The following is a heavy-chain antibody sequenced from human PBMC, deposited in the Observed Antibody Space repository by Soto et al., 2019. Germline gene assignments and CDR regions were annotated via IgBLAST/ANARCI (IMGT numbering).Heavy chain of an antibody. J-gene: IGHJ4*02. CDR3: AKDVYGDYVDY. V-gene: IGHV3-30*18. CDR1: GFTFSRYG. D-gene: IGHD4-17*01. CDR2: ISYHGTNK. Sequence: PGGSLRLSCAASGFTFSRYGMHWVRQAPGKGLEWVALISYHGTNKYYADSVKGRFTISRDNSKNTLYLQMNSLRADDTAVYYCAKDVYGDYVDYWGQGTLVTVSS.